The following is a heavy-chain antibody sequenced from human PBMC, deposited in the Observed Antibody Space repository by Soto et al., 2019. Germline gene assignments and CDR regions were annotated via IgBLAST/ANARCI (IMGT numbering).Heavy chain of an antibody. CDR1: GLTFTSYS. CDR2: ISSSSVSI. CDR3: AKKYHYDSGSYVFHFDY. V-gene: IGHV3-48*01. D-gene: IGHD3-10*01. J-gene: IGHJ4*02. Sequence: GGSLRLSCAASGLTFTSYSMNWVRQAPGKGLEWVSFISSSSVSIYYADSVKGRFTISRDNSKNTLYLQMSSLRAEDTAVYYCAKKYHYDSGSYVFHFDYWGQGTLVTVSS.